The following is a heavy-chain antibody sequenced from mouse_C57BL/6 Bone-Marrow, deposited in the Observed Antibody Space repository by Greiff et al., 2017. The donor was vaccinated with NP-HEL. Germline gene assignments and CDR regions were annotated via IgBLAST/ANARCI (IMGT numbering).Heavy chain of an antibody. CDR3: ARRDYYGSGDY. Sequence: VHVKQSGPELVKPGASVKISCKASGYSFTGYYMNWVKQSPEKSLEWIGEINPSTGGTTYNQKFKAKATLTVDNSSSTAYMQLKSLTSEDSAVYYCARRDYYGSGDYWGQGTTLTVSS. V-gene: IGHV1-42*01. D-gene: IGHD1-1*01. CDR2: INPSTGGT. J-gene: IGHJ2*01. CDR1: GYSFTGYY.